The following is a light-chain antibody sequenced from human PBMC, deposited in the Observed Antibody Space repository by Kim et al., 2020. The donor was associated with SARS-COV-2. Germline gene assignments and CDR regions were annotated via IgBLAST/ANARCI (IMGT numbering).Light chain of an antibody. CDR2: NTS. CDR3: QQYSTYWT. V-gene: IGKV1-5*03. J-gene: IGKJ1*01. CDR1: QSISNW. Sequence: DIQMTQSPSTLSASVGDRVTITCRASQSISNWLAWYQQKPVKAPELLIYNTSTLESGVPSRFSGSGSGTEFTLTISSLQPDDFASYYCQQYSTYWTFGQGTKVDIK.